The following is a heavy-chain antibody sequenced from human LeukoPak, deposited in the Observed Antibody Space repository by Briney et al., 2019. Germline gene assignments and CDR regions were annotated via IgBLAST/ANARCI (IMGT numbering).Heavy chain of an antibody. CDR3: ARRRGYSGYDSYFDN. CDR1: GFTFSSYS. Sequence: GGSLRLSCAASGFTFSSYSMNWVRQAPGKGLEWVSSISSSSSYIYYADSVKGRFTISRDNAKNSLYLQMNSLRAEDTAVYYCARRRGYSGYDSYFDNWGQGTLVTVSS. D-gene: IGHD5-12*01. CDR2: ISSSSSYI. V-gene: IGHV3-21*01. J-gene: IGHJ4*02.